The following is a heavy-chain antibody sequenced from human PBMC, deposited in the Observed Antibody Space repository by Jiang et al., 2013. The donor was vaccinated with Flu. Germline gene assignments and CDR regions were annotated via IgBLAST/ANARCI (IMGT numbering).Heavy chain of an antibody. D-gene: IGHD3-10*01. CDR3: ARATTMVRGDPPWYFDL. CDR1: GYTFTSYA. V-gene: IGHV7-4-1*02. CDR2: INTNTGNP. J-gene: IGHJ2*01. Sequence: GYTFTSYAMSWVRQAPGQGLEWMGWINTNTGNPTYAQGFTGRFVFSLDTSVSTAYLQISSLKAEDTAVYYCARATTMVRGDPPWYFDLWGRGTLVTVSS.